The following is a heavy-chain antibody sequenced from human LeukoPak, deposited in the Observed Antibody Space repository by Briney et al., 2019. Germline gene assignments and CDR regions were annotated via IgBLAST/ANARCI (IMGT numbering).Heavy chain of an antibody. CDR3: ARAPYYDILTGYYYFDY. CDR1: GYTFTSYG. J-gene: IGHJ4*02. V-gene: IGHV1-18*01. Sequence: ASVKVSCKASGYTFTSYGISWVRQAPGQGLEWMGWISTYNGNTNYAQKLQGRVTMTTDTSTSTAYMELRSLRSDDTAVYYCARAPYYDILTGYYYFDYWGQGTLDTVSS. CDR2: ISTYNGNT. D-gene: IGHD3-9*01.